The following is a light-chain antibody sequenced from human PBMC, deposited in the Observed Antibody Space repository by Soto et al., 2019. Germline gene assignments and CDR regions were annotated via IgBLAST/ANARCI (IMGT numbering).Light chain of an antibody. CDR3: CSYAGTNSLKV. CDR1: SSDVGGYEY. CDR2: AVT. V-gene: IGLV2-11*01. Sequence: QSALTQPRSVSGSPGQSVTISCTGTSSDVGGYEYVSWYQQYPGKAPKLMIYAVTRRPSGVPDRFSGSKSGNTASLTVSGLQAEDEADYYCCSYAGTNSLKVFGGGTKLTVL. J-gene: IGLJ3*02.